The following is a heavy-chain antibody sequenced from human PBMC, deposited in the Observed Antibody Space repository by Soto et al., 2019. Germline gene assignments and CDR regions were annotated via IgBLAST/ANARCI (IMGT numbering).Heavy chain of an antibody. Sequence: SETLSLTCTVSGGSISSYYWSWIRQPPGKGLEWIGYIYYSGSTNYNPSLKSRVTISVDTSKNQFSLKLSSVTAADTAVYYCARSPSGYSSNFDYSGQGTLVTVSS. J-gene: IGHJ4*02. CDR1: GGSISSYY. CDR2: IYYSGST. CDR3: ARSPSGYSSNFDY. D-gene: IGHD5-18*01. V-gene: IGHV4-59*01.